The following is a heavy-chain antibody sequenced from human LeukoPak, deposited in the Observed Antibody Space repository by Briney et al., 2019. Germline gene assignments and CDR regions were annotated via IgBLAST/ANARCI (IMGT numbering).Heavy chain of an antibody. CDR1: GFTFSSYW. Sequence: GGSLRLSCAASGFTFSSYWMNWARQAPGKGLEWVASINHNGNVNYYVDSVKGRFTISGDNAKNSLYLQMNSLRVEDTAVYYCARKTGDCWGQGTLVIVSS. J-gene: IGHJ4*02. CDR2: INHNGNVN. CDR3: ARKTGDC. D-gene: IGHD1-14*01. V-gene: IGHV3-7*01.